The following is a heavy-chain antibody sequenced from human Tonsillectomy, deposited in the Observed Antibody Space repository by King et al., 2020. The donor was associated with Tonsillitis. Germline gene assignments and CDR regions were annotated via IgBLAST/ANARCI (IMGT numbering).Heavy chain of an antibody. J-gene: IGHJ3*02. CDR1: GFTFSIYS. CDR3: ASHLSHDAFDI. V-gene: IGHV3-21*01. Sequence: VQLVESGGGLVKPGGSLRLSCAASGFTFSIYSMNWVRQAPGKGLEWVSSISSSSIYIYYADSVKDRFTISRDNAKNSLYLQMNSLRAEDTAVYYCASHLSHDAFDIWGQGTMVTVSS. CDR2: ISSSSIYI.